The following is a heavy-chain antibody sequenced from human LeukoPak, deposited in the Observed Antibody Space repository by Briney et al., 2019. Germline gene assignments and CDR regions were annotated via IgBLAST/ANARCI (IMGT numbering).Heavy chain of an antibody. J-gene: IGHJ5*02. Sequence: GGSLRLSCAASGFTFSSYGMHWVRQAPGKGLEWVAFIRYDGSNKYYADSVKGRFTISRDNSKNTLYLQMNSLRAEDTTVCYCAKDARITIFGVAYHWFDPWGQGTLVTVSS. V-gene: IGHV3-30*02. CDR1: GFTFSSYG. CDR2: IRYDGSNK. D-gene: IGHD3-3*01. CDR3: AKDARITIFGVAYHWFDP.